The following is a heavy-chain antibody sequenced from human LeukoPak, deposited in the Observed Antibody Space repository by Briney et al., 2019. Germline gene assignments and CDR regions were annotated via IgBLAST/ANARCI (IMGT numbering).Heavy chain of an antibody. CDR3: ARHGYSNYYYYYYMDV. J-gene: IGHJ6*03. Sequence: SETLSLTCTVSGGSISSYYWSWIRQPPGKGLEWIGYIYTSGSTNYNPSLKSRVTISVDTSKNQFSLKLSSVTAADTAVYYCARHGYSNYYYYYYMDVWGKGTTVTVYS. D-gene: IGHD4-11*01. CDR1: GGSISSYY. CDR2: IYTSGST. V-gene: IGHV4-4*09.